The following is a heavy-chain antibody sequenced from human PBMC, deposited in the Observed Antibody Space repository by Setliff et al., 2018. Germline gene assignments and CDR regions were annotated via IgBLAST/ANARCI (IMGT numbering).Heavy chain of an antibody. Sequence: ASVKVSCKASGYTFTSYGISWVRQAPGQGLEWMGWISAYNGNTNYAQKLQGRVTMTTDTSASTAYMELRSLRSDDTAVYYCARDRGYNFWSGYFVKDYFDYWGQGTLVTVSS. CDR2: ISAYNGNT. V-gene: IGHV1-18*01. J-gene: IGHJ4*02. D-gene: IGHD3-3*01. CDR1: GYTFTSYG. CDR3: ARDRGYNFWSGYFVKDYFDY.